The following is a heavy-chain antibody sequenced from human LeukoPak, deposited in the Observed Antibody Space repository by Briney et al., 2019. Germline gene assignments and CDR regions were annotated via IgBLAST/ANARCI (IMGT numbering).Heavy chain of an antibody. Sequence: SETLSLTCTVSGGSISRYYWSWVRQPPGKGLEWVGYIHYSGSHNYHPTLKVRVTISIDTSKNHSSLKTSSVAASDTAVYYCARQSSRGDSSGYDPRWVDVWGQGTAVTVSS. CDR3: ARQSSRGDSSGYDPRWVDV. CDR1: GGSISRYY. D-gene: IGHD3-22*01. CDR2: IHYSGSH. J-gene: IGHJ6*02. V-gene: IGHV4-59*08.